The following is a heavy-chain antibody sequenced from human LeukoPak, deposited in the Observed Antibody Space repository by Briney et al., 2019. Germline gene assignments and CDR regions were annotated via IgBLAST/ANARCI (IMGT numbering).Heavy chain of an antibody. D-gene: IGHD6-13*01. CDR1: GFTFSSYA. V-gene: IGHV3-23*01. CDR3: AKVKQQLVYSPFDY. J-gene: IGHJ4*02. Sequence: GGSLRLSCAASGFTFSSYAMSWVRQAPGKGLEWVSAISGSGDNTYYADSVKGRFTISRDNSKNTLYLQMNSQRAEDTAVYYCAKVKQQLVYSPFDYWGQGTLVTVSS. CDR2: ISGSGDNT.